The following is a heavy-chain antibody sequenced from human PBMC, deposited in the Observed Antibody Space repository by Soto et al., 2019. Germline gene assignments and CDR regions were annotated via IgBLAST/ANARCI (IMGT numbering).Heavy chain of an antibody. J-gene: IGHJ4*02. Sequence: QVQLVESGGGVVQPGRSLRLSCAASGFTFSSYAMHWVRQAPGKGLEWVAVISYDGSNKYYADSVKGRFTISRENSKNTLYLQRNSLRAEDTAVYYCGRDRGSSWYFSFDYWGQGTLVTVSS. CDR2: ISYDGSNK. CDR3: GRDRGSSWYFSFDY. D-gene: IGHD6-13*01. CDR1: GFTFSSYA. V-gene: IGHV3-30-3*01.